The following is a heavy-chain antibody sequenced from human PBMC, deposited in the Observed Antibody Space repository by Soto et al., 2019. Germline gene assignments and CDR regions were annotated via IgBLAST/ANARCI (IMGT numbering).Heavy chain of an antibody. Sequence: ASVKVSCKASGYTFTSYAMHWVRQAPGQRLEWMGWINAGNGNTKYSQKFQGRDTITSDTSASTAYMEMRSLRSEATAVYYCAGFRLTVYYYGMDVWGQGTTVTVSS. J-gene: IGHJ6*02. CDR1: GYTFTSYA. CDR3: AGFRLTVYYYGMDV. V-gene: IGHV1-3*01. D-gene: IGHD4-17*01. CDR2: INAGNGNT.